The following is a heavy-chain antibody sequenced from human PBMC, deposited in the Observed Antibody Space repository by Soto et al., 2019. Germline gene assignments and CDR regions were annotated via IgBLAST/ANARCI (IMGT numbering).Heavy chain of an antibody. CDR1: GGSFSGYY. Sequence: QVQLQQWGAGLLKPSETLSLTCAVYGGSFSGYYWSWIRQPPGKGLEWIGEINHSGSTNYNPSLKSRVTISVDTTKNQFSLKLSSVTAADTAVYYCARGRIAAAGTNWFDPGGQGTLVTVSS. CDR3: ARGRIAAAGTNWFDP. D-gene: IGHD6-13*01. J-gene: IGHJ5*02. CDR2: INHSGST. V-gene: IGHV4-34*01.